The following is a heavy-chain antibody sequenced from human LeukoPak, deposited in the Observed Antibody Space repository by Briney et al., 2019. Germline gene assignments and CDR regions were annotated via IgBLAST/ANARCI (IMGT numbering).Heavy chain of an antibody. CDR2: INAKSGMT. CDR1: GYTFTRYD. J-gene: IGHJ4*02. V-gene: IGHV1-8*03. CDR3: ARVDGSVDY. Sequence: ASVKVSCKASGYTFTRYDINWVRQATGQGLEWMGWINAKSGMTGHAQKFQGRITITKDTSISTVYMELSSLSSEDTAVYFCARVDGSVDYWGQGTLVTVSS. D-gene: IGHD3-22*01.